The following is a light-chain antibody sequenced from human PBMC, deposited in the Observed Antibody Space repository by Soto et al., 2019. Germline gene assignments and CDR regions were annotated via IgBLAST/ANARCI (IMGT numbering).Light chain of an antibody. CDR2: DVN. CDR3: SAPSAGSNKIL. Sequence: QSALTQPPSASGSPGQSVTISCTGTSSDVGGYNSVSWYQQHPGKAPKLMIYDVNKRPSGVPDRFSGSKSGNTASLTVSGLQTEDEADYYCSAPSAGSNKILFGGGTKLTVL. J-gene: IGLJ2*01. V-gene: IGLV2-8*01. CDR1: SSDVGGYNS.